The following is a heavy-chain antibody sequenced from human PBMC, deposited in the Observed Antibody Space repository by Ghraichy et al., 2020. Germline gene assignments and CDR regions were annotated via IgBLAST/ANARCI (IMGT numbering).Heavy chain of an antibody. J-gene: IGHJ6*03. CDR1: GFTFSSYG. Sequence: GGSLRLSCAASGFTFSSYGMHWVRQAPGKGLEWVAVIWYDGSNKYYADSVKGRFTISRDNSKNTLYLQMNSLRAEDTAVYYCARDRTCSSSWYTGGDYYYYMDVWGKGTTVTVSS. CDR3: ARDRTCSSSWYTGGDYYYYMDV. D-gene: IGHD6-13*01. V-gene: IGHV3-33*01. CDR2: IWYDGSNK.